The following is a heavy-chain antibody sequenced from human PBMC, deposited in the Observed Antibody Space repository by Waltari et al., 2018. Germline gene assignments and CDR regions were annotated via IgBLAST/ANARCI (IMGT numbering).Heavy chain of an antibody. CDR1: GFSISEYY. CDR2: YRYIAQSYST. Sequence: VRLVESGGTVVQPGGPLSLSCTASGFSISEYYMDWLRQAPGKGLEWVGRYRYIAQSYSTDYGASVEGRFTISRDEAKNSLYLQMDRLKTDDTAVYFCSRAIFSSGFYYLDYWGQGTLVTVSS. V-gene: IGHV3-72*01. J-gene: IGHJ4*02. D-gene: IGHD3-22*01. CDR3: SRAIFSSGFYYLDY.